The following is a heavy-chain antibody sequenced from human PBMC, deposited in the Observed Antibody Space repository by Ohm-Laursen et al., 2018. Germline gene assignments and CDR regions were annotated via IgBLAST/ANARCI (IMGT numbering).Heavy chain of an antibody. CDR1: GYTFTSFG. D-gene: IGHD3-3*01. J-gene: IGHJ4*02. CDR2: ISTYNVNA. CDR3: ARDYYDFWSGPDY. Sequence: GSSVKVSCKASGYTFTSFGISWVRQPPGQGLEWMGWISTYNVNANYAQKLQGRVTMTTDTTTSTAYMELRSLRSDDTAVYYCARDYYDFWSGPDYWGQGTLVTVSS. V-gene: IGHV1-18*01.